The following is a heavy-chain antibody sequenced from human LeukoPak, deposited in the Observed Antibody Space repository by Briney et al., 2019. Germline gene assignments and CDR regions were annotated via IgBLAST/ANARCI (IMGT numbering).Heavy chain of an antibody. V-gene: IGHV3-7*01. CDR3: ATQTTRFGEFSY. D-gene: IGHD3-10*01. J-gene: IGHJ4*02. CDR1: GFTFSSYS. CDR2: IKQDGSEK. Sequence: GGSLRLSCAASGFTFSSYSMNWVRQAPGKGLEWVANIKQDGSEKYYVDSVKGRFIISRDNAKNSLYLQMNSLRAEDTAVYYCATQTTRFGEFSYWGQGTLVTVSS.